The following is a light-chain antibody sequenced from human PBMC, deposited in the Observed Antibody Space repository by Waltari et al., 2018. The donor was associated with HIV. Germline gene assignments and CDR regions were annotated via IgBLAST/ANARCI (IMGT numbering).Light chain of an antibody. V-gene: IGLV2-23*02. CDR3: CSYAGSSTL. CDR2: EVS. CDR1: SRAAGSYNL. J-gene: IGLJ2*01. Sequence: QSALTQPASVSGPPGQSITISCTGTSRAAGSYNLVPWYQQHPGKAPKLMIYEVSKRPSGVSNRFSGSKSGNTASLTISGLQAEDEADYYCCSYAGSSTLFGGGTKLTVL.